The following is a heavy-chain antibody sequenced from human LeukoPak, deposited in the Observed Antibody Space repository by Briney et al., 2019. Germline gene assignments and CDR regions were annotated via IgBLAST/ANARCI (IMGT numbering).Heavy chain of an antibody. D-gene: IGHD3-22*01. CDR3: ARKIVVVKTQNWFDP. J-gene: IGHJ5*02. V-gene: IGHV4-59*01. Sequence: PSETLSLTCTVSGGSISTYYWTWIRQPPGKGLEWIGYIYYTGNTNYNPSLKSRVTISVETSKNQFSLKLSSVTAADTAVYYCARKIVVVKTQNWFDPWGQGTLVTVSS. CDR1: GGSISTYY. CDR2: IYYTGNT.